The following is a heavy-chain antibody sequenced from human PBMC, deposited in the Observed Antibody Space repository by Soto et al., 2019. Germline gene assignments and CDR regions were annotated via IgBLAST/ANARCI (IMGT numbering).Heavy chain of an antibody. CDR1: GFTFSSYA. CDR2: ISDSGGST. V-gene: IGHV3-23*01. Sequence: PGGSMRLSCAACGFTFSSYAMSGVRQAPGKGLEWVSGISDSGGSTYYADSVKGRFTISRDNSKNTLYLQMNSLRAEDTAVYYCAKPSSFLANYYYYYGMDVWGQETTVTVSS. CDR3: AKPSSFLANYYYYYGMDV. J-gene: IGHJ6*02.